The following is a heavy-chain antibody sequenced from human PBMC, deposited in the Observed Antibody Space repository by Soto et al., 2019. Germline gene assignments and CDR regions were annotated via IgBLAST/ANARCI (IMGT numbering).Heavy chain of an antibody. Sequence: PGGSLRLSCVASGFTFSSHGVHWVRQAPGKGLEWVAVISYDGSDKYYADSVKGRFTISRDNSKNTLYLQMNSLRAEDTALYYCAKGTGRNYYYQYGMDVWGQGTTVTVSS. D-gene: IGHD3-9*01. J-gene: IGHJ6*02. CDR3: AKGTGRNYYYQYGMDV. V-gene: IGHV3-30*18. CDR2: ISYDGSDK. CDR1: GFTFSSHG.